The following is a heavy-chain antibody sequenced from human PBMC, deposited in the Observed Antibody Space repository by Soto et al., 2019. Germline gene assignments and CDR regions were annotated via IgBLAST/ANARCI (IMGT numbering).Heavy chain of an antibody. CDR3: ARGRNVVVPAARRALDY. J-gene: IGHJ4*02. Sequence: QVQLQQWGAGLLKPSETLSLTCAVYGGSFSGYYWSWIRQPPGKGLEWIGEINDSGSTNYNPSLKSRVTISVDTSKNQFSLKLSSVTAADTAVYYCARGRNVVVPAARRALDYWGQGTLVTVSS. CDR1: GGSFSGYY. V-gene: IGHV4-34*01. CDR2: INDSGST. D-gene: IGHD2-2*01.